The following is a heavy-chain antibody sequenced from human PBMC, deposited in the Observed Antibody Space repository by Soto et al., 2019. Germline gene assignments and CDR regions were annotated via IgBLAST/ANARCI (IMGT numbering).Heavy chain of an antibody. J-gene: IGHJ2*01. CDR2: INPNRGGT. CDR3: ARGKEIPDFWNFDL. V-gene: IGHV1-2*02. D-gene: IGHD2-2*02. CDR1: GYRFTDHY. Sequence: ASVKVSCKASGYRFTDHYMHWVRQAPGQGLEWMGWINPNRGGTKSAQLFQGRVTMTRDTSTSTAYMELNRLRFDDTAVYYCARGKEIPDFWNFDLWGRGTLGTVSS.